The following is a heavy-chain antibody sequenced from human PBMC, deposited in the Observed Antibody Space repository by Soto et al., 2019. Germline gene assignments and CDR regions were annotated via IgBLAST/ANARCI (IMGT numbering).Heavy chain of an antibody. Sequence: QVQLVQSGAEVKKPGSSVTVSCKASGGTFSSYTISWVRQAPGQGLEWMGGIIPIFGTANYAQKFQGRVTITADESTSTTYMELSSLRSEDKVVYYCARGNHRWLQLWYFDLWGRGTLVTVSS. CDR3: ARGNHRWLQLWYFDL. CDR1: GGTFSSYT. CDR2: IIPIFGTA. D-gene: IGHD5-12*01. J-gene: IGHJ2*01. V-gene: IGHV1-69*12.